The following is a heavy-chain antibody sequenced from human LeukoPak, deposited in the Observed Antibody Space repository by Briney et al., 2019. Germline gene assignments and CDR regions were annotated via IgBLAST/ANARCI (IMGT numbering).Heavy chain of an antibody. Sequence: ASVKVSCKASGYTFTGYYMHWVRQAPGQGLEWMGWINPNSGGTNYAQKFQGRVTMTRDTSISTAYMELSRLRSDDTAVYYCARVEFYCSSTSCYRDYWGQGTLVTVSS. CDR2: INPNSGGT. CDR1: GYTFTGYY. V-gene: IGHV1-2*02. CDR3: ARVEFYCSSTSCYRDY. D-gene: IGHD2-2*01. J-gene: IGHJ4*02.